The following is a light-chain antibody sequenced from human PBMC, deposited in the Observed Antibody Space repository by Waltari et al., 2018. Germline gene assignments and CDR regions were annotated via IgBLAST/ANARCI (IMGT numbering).Light chain of an antibody. CDR3: CSYAGSSTWV. V-gene: IGLV2-23*01. Sequence: QSALTQPASVSGSPGQSITISCTGTSSDVGSYNPVSWYQQHPGKAPKLMIYEGSKRPSGVSKRVSGSKSGNTASLTSSGLQAEDEADYYCCSYAGSSTWVFGGGTKLTVL. J-gene: IGLJ3*02. CDR2: EGS. CDR1: SSDVGSYNP.